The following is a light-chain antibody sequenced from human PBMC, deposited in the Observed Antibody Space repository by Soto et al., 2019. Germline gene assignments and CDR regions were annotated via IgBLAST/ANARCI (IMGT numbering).Light chain of an antibody. CDR3: QHPGT. CDR2: GAS. Sequence: EIVMTQSPATLSVSPGERATLSCRASQSVSSNLAWYQQKPGQAPWLLIYGASTRATGIPARFSGSGSGTEFTLTISSLQSEDFAVYYCQHPGTFGQGTKLEIK. CDR1: QSVSSN. J-gene: IGKJ2*01. V-gene: IGKV3-15*01.